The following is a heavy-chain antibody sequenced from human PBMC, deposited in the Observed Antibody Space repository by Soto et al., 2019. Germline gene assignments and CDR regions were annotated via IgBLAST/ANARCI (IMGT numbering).Heavy chain of an antibody. J-gene: IGHJ5*02. CDR1: GGSISSGGYS. CDR3: ATLPPRIVVVFTEMPT. D-gene: IGHD2-21*01. V-gene: IGHV4-30-2*01. CDR2: IYHSGIT. Sequence: SETLSLTCAVSGGSISSGGYSWNWIRQPPGKGLEWIGYIYHSGITNYNPSLRSRVSMSVDKSNNEFSLSLTSVTAADTAVYYCATLPPRIVVVFTEMPTWGQGILVTVSS.